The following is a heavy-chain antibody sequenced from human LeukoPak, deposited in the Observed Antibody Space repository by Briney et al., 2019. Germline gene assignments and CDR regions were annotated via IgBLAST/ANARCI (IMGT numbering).Heavy chain of an antibody. J-gene: IGHJ6*03. V-gene: IGHV4-59*01. CDR3: TRGSIAYYYMDV. Sequence: SETLSLTCTVPGGSISSYYWSWIRQPPGKGLEWIGNIYYSGSTNYNPSLKSRVTISVDTSKNQFSLKLSSVTAADTAVYYCTRGSIAYYYMDVWGKGTTVTISS. D-gene: IGHD3-22*01. CDR1: GGSISSYY. CDR2: IYYSGST.